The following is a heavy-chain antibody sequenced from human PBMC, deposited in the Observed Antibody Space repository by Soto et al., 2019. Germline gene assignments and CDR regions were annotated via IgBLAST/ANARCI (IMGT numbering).Heavy chain of an antibody. J-gene: IGHJ4*02. Sequence: GGSLRLSCATSGFTFSAYAVHWVRQAPGKGLEYVSAITSNGDSTYYADSVKGRFTISRENFGNTLFLQMGSLRPEDTAVYYCARGARGHYDYWGLGTLVTVSS. CDR2: ITSNGDST. CDR3: ARGARGHYDY. V-gene: IGHV3-64*02. CDR1: GFTFSAYA. D-gene: IGHD2-21*02.